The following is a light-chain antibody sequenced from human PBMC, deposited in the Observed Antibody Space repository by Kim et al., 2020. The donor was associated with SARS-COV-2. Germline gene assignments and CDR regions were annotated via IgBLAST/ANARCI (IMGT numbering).Light chain of an antibody. J-gene: IGKJ5*01. V-gene: IGKV1-5*01. CDR3: QQYNNYPNT. CDR1: QSISSW. CDR2: DAS. Sequence: DIQMTQSPSTLSASVGDRVTITCRASQSISSWLAWYQQKPGKAPTLLIYDASSLESGVPSRFSGSGSGIDFTLTISSLQPDDFATYYCQQYNNYPNTFGQGTRLEIK.